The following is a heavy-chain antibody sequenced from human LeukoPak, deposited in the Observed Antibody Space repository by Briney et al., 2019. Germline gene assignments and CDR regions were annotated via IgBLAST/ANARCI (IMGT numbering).Heavy chain of an antibody. CDR1: GGSISSYY. Sequence: SETLSLTCTVSGGSISSYYWSWIRQPPGKGLEWIGYTYYSGSTNYNPSLKSRVTISVDTSKNQFSLKLSSVTAADTAVYYCARVAGSYLDYWGQGTLVTVSS. V-gene: IGHV4-59*01. J-gene: IGHJ4*02. CDR3: ARVAGSYLDY. D-gene: IGHD3-10*01. CDR2: TYYSGST.